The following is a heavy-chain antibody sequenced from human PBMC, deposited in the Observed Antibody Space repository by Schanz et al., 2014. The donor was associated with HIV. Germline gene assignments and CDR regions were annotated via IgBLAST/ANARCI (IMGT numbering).Heavy chain of an antibody. CDR2: VKPNDGGT. CDR3: ARNRYNLLPFDF. D-gene: IGHD2-2*01. CDR1: GYSFTSNF. Sequence: QVQLVQSGAEVKKPGASVKVSCKASGYSFTSNFIHWVRQAPGQGLQWMGWVKPNDGGTYYPQKFKGRVAMTRDTSITTASMELSRLRSDDTAIYFCARNRYNLLPFDFWGQGTLVTVSS. V-gene: IGHV1-2*02. J-gene: IGHJ4*02.